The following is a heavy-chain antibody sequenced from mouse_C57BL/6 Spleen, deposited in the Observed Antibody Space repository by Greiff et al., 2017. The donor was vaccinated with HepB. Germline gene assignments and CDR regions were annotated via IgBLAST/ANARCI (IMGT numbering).Heavy chain of an antibody. J-gene: IGHJ3*01. CDR1: GYTFTGYW. CDR3: AREAYYGNPGFAY. V-gene: IGHV1-9*01. CDR2: ILPGSGST. Sequence: SGAELMKPGASVKLSCKATGYTFTGYWIEWVKQRPGHGLEWIGEILPGSGSTNYNEKFKGKATFTAETSSNTAYMQLSSLTTEDSAIYYGAREAYYGNPGFAYWGQGTLVTVSA. D-gene: IGHD2-10*01.